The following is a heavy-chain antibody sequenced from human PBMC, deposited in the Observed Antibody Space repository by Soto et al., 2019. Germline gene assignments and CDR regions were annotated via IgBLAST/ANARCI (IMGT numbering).Heavy chain of an antibody. CDR1: GYTFTGYY. V-gene: IGHV1-18*04. Sequence: AASVKVSCKASGYTFTGYYMHWVRQAPGQGLEWMGWISAYNGNTNYAQKLQGRVTMTTDTSTSTAYMELRSLRSDDTAVYYCAREKSSGWYDDWGQGTLVTVAS. D-gene: IGHD6-19*01. J-gene: IGHJ5*02. CDR2: ISAYNGNT. CDR3: AREKSSGWYDD.